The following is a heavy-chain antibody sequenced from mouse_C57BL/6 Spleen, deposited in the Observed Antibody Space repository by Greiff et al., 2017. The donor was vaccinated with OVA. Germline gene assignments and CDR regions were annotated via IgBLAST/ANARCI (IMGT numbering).Heavy chain of an antibody. CDR2: INPNNGGT. V-gene: IGHV1-26*01. CDR1: GYTFTDYY. CDR3: ARDYGSSPDWYFDV. D-gene: IGHD1-1*01. Sequence: EVQLQQSGPELVKPGASVKISCKASGYTFTDYYMNWVKQSHGKSLEWIGDINPNNGGTSYNQKFKGKATLTVDKSSSTAYMELRSLTSEDSAVYYCARDYGSSPDWYFDVWGTGTTVTVSS. J-gene: IGHJ1*03.